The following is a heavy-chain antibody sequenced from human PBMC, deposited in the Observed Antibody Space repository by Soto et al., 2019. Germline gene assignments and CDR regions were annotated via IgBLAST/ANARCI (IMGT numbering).Heavy chain of an antibody. CDR1: GGSFSGYY. CDR2: INHSGST. Sequence: SETLSLTCAVYGGSFSGYYWSWIRQPPGKGLEWIGEINHSGSTNCNPSLKSRVTISVDTSKNQFSLKLSSLTAADSAVYYCARASDGYKGYWGQGTLVTVSS. D-gene: IGHD5-12*01. CDR3: ARASDGYKGY. J-gene: IGHJ4*02. V-gene: IGHV4-34*01.